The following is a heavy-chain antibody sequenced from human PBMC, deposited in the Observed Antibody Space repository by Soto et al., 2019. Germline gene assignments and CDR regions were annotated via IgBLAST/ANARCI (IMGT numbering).Heavy chain of an antibody. D-gene: IGHD3-10*01. J-gene: IGHJ5*02. CDR1: GGSISSGGYS. Sequence: SETLSLTCAVSGGSISSGGYSWSWIRQPPGKGLEWIGYIYHSGSTYYNPSLKSRVTISVDRSKNQFSLKLSSVTAADTAVYYCARVLRSTYYYGSGSHNWFDPWGQGTLVTVSS. CDR3: ARVLRSTYYYGSGSHNWFDP. CDR2: IYHSGST. V-gene: IGHV4-30-2*01.